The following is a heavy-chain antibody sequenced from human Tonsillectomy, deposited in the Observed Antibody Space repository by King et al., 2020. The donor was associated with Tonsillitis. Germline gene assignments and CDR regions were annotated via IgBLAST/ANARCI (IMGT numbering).Heavy chain of an antibody. Sequence: VQLQQSGPGLVKPSQTLSLTCAISGDSVSSNSAAWNWIRQSPSRGLEWLGRTYYRSKCYNDYAVSVKSRITINPDTSKNQFSLQLNSVTPEDTAGYYCARGVDTAMVSVNDAFDIWGQGTMVTVSS. CDR3: ARGVDTAMVSVNDAFDI. J-gene: IGHJ3*02. CDR1: GDSVSSNSAA. D-gene: IGHD5-18*01. V-gene: IGHV6-1*01. CDR2: TYYRSKCYN.